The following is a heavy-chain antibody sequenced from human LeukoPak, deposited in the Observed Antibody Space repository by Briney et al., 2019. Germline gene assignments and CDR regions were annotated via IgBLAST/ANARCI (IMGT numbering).Heavy chain of an antibody. CDR2: ISSSSSTI. J-gene: IGHJ6*02. V-gene: IGHV3-48*01. Sequence: GGSLRLSCAASGFTFSSHSMNWVRQAPGKGLEWVSYISSSSSTIYYADSVKGRFTISRDNAKNSLYLQMNSLRAEDTAVYYCATATPRYYYGLDVWGQGTTVTVSS. CDR3: ATATPRYYYGLDV. CDR1: GFTFSSHS.